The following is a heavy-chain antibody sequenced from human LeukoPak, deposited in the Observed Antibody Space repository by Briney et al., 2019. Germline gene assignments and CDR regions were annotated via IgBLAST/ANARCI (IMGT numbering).Heavy chain of an antibody. CDR1: GGTFSSYA. Sequence: SVKVSCKASGGTFSSYAISWVRQAPGQGLEWMGGIIPIFGTANYAQKFQGRATITADKSTSTAYMELSSLRPEDTAVYYCASGSDIVVVVSLDYWGQGTLVTVSS. D-gene: IGHD2-15*01. CDR3: ASGSDIVVVVSLDY. CDR2: IIPIFGTA. J-gene: IGHJ4*02. V-gene: IGHV1-69*06.